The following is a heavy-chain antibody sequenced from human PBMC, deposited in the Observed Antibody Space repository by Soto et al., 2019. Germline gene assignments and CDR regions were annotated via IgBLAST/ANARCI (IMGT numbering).Heavy chain of an antibody. Sequence: GSVKVSCKASGYTFSNYEINWVRQASGQGLEWMGRMNPNDGNTGYAQNFQGRVFMTRNTSISTAYLQWSSLKASDTAMYYCARPFDTSGWYDCWGQGTLVTVSS. V-gene: IGHV1-8*01. CDR2: MNPNDGNT. CDR3: ARPFDTSGWYDC. D-gene: IGHD6-19*01. CDR1: GYTFSNYE. J-gene: IGHJ5*01.